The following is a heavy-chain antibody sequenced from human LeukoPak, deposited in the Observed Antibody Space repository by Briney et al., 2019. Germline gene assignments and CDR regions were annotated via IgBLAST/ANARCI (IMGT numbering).Heavy chain of an antibody. CDR2: INPNSGGT. D-gene: IGHD5-24*01. V-gene: IGHV1-2*06. Sequence: GASVKVSCKASGYTFTGYYMHWVRQAPGQGLEWMGRINPNSGGTNYAQKFQGRVTMTRDTSISTAYMELSRLRSEDTAVYYCARVVLGRRWLQTSYYYGMDVWGQGTTVTVSS. CDR3: ARVVLGRRWLQTSYYYGMDV. CDR1: GYTFTGYY. J-gene: IGHJ6*02.